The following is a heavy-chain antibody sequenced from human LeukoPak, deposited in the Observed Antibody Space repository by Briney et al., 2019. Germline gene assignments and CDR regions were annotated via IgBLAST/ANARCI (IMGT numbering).Heavy chain of an antibody. Sequence: SETLSLTCTVSGGSISSYYWSWIRQPPGKGLEWIGEINHSGSTNYNPSLKSRVTISVDTSKNQFSLKLSSVTAADTAVYYCARLTYSDYWGQGTLVTVSS. D-gene: IGHD2-21*02. V-gene: IGHV4-34*01. CDR1: GGSISSYY. CDR2: INHSGST. J-gene: IGHJ4*02. CDR3: ARLTYSDY.